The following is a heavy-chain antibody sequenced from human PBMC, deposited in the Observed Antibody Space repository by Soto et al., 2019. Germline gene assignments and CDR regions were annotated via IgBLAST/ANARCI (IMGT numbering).Heavy chain of an antibody. J-gene: IGHJ6*03. CDR2: ISAYNGNT. Sequence: ASVKVSCKASGYTFTSYVISWVRQAPGQGLEWMGWISAYNGNTNYAQKLQGRVTMATDTSTSTAYMELRSLRSDDTAVYYCARDQSITMVRGVIDYYYYYMDVWGKGTTVTVSS. V-gene: IGHV1-18*01. CDR1: GYTFTSYV. CDR3: ARDQSITMVRGVIDYYYYYMDV. D-gene: IGHD3-10*01.